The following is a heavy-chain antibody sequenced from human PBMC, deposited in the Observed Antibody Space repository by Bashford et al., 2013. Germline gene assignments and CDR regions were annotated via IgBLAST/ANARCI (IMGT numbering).Heavy chain of an antibody. CDR1: VAPSIIVT. CDR3: ARYRTVTSDFNIYAVDV. CDR2: IYYTGLT. D-gene: IGHD4-17*01. J-gene: IGHJ6*02. V-gene: IGHV4-59*01. Sequence: SETCPSPALSLVAPSIIVTGAGSGSPHGRGLEWIGYIYYTGLTNYNPSLQSRLTMSVDISKNQFSLKLKSVTAADTAVYYCARYRTVTSDFNIYAVDVWGQGTTVTVSS.